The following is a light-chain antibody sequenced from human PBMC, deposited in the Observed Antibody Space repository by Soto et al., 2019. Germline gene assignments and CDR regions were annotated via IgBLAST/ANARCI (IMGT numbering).Light chain of an antibody. CDR2: TAS. J-gene: IGKJ1*01. CDR1: QPISDY. Sequence: IQMTQSPSSLSASVGDRVTITCQTSQPISDYLNWYQQKPGKAPTLLIYTASNLQSGVPSRFSGSGSGTHFTLTISSLQPEDFATYYCQQHYNTPRTFGQGTKVDIK. CDR3: QQHYNTPRT. V-gene: IGKV1-39*01.